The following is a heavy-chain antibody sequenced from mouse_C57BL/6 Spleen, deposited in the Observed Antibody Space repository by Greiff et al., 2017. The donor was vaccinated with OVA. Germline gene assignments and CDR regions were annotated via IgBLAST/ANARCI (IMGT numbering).Heavy chain of an antibody. CDR3: ARWDYDYGCAY. J-gene: IGHJ3*01. Sequence: QVQLQQPGAELVMPGASVKLSCKASGYTFTSYWMHWVKQRPGQGLEWIGEIDPSDSYTNYNQKFKGKSTLTVDKSSSTAYMQLSSLTSEDSAVYYCARWDYDYGCAYWGQGTLVTVSA. CDR2: IDPSDSYT. V-gene: IGHV1-69*01. D-gene: IGHD2-4*01. CDR1: GYTFTSYW.